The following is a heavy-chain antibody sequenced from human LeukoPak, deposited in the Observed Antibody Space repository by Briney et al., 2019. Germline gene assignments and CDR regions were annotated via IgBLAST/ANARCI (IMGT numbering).Heavy chain of an antibody. V-gene: IGHV3-43*02. CDR2: ISGDGGST. J-gene: IGHJ3*02. CDR3: AKVKGGGDSDAFDI. D-gene: IGHD2-21*02. Sequence: PGGSLRLSCAASGFTFDDYAMHWVRQAPGKGLEWVSLISGDGGSTYYADSVKGRFTISRDNSKNSLYLQMNSLRTEYTALYYCAKVKGGGDSDAFDIWGQGTMVTVSS. CDR1: GFTFDDYA.